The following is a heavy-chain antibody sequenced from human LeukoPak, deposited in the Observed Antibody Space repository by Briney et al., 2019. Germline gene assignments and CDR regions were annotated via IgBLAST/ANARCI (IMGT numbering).Heavy chain of an antibody. Sequence: LRLSCAASGFTFSSYAMSWVRQAPGKGLEWVSAISGSGGSTYYADSVKGRFTISRDNSKNTLYLQMNSLRAEDTAVYYCAKGGLLRGSLTGTTDWGQGTLVTVSS. J-gene: IGHJ4*02. V-gene: IGHV3-23*01. CDR3: AKGGLLRGSLTGTTD. CDR2: ISGSGGST. D-gene: IGHD1-20*01. CDR1: GFTFSSYA.